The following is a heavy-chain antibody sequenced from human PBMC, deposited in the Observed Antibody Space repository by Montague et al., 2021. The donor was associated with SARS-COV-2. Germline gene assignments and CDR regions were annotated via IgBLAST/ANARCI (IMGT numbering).Heavy chain of an antibody. Sequence: SETLSLTCNVAGGSMSSYNWSWIRQPPGKGLQWIGSMYNSENTSYNPSLKSRVTISVDTSKKQFSLRLSSVTAADTAVYFCARGINSAGSYYYHLDVWGQGTTVTVSS. CDR2: MYNSENT. CDR3: ARGINSAGSYYYHLDV. CDR1: GGSMSSYN. D-gene: IGHD2-21*01. J-gene: IGHJ6*02. V-gene: IGHV4-59*01.